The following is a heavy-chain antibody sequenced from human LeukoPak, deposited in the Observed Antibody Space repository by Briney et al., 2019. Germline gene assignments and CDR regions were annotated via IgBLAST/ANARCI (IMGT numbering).Heavy chain of an antibody. CDR3: ARDQVGAGAAIDY. D-gene: IGHD1-26*01. J-gene: IGHJ4*02. V-gene: IGHV3-33*01. CDR2: IGYDGSNK. Sequence: GGSLRLCGAAAGFTFSSYGMHLVRQAPGKRLGWVAAIGYDGSNKYYADSVKGRFTISRDNSKNTLYLQMNSLRAEDTAVYYCARDQVGAGAAIDYWGQGTLVTVSS. CDR1: GFTFSSYG.